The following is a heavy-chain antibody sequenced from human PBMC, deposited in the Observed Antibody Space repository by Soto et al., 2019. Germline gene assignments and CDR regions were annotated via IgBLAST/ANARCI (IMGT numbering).Heavy chain of an antibody. CDR3: VRDGTKTLREWFDP. CDR1: GASISGFY. CDR2: IYATGTN. J-gene: IGHJ5*02. V-gene: IGHV4-4*07. Sequence: QVQLQESGPGLVKPSETLSLTCTVSGASISGFYWSWIRKSAGKGLEWIGRIYATGTNDYNPSLKSRVMMSVDTSKKQFSLKLRSVTAADTAVYYCVRDGTKTLREWFDPWGQGISVTVSS. D-gene: IGHD1-1*01.